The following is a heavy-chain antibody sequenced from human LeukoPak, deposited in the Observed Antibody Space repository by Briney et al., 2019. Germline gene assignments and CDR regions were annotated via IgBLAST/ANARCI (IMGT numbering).Heavy chain of an antibody. D-gene: IGHD3-22*01. CDR1: GYTFTSYD. J-gene: IGHJ4*02. V-gene: IGHV1-8*01. CDR3: ARGHSPYYYDSSGYYYHFDY. Sequence: ASVKVSCKASGYTFTSYDINWVRQATGQGLEWMGWMNPNSGNTGYAQKFQGRVTVTRNTSISTAYMELSSLRSEDTAVYYCARGHSPYYYDSSGYYYHFDYWGQGTLVTVSS. CDR2: MNPNSGNT.